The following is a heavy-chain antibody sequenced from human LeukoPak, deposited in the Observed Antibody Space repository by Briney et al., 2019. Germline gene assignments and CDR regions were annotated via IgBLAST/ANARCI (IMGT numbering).Heavy chain of an antibody. CDR3: AKDFGPLAAIGFASY. CDR2: ISYDGSNK. Sequence: GGSLRLSCAASGFTFSSYGMHWVRQAPGKGLEWVAVISYDGSNKYYADSVKGRFTISRDNSKNTLYLQMNSLRAEDTAVYYCAKDFGPLAAIGFASYWGQGTLVTVSS. J-gene: IGHJ4*02. V-gene: IGHV3-30*18. D-gene: IGHD2-2*02. CDR1: GFTFSSYG.